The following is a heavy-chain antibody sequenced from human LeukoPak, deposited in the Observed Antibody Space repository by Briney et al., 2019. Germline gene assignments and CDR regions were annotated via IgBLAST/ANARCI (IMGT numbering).Heavy chain of an antibody. CDR1: GGTFSSYA. D-gene: IGHD2-15*01. J-gene: IGHJ3*02. V-gene: IGHV1-69*06. Sequence: SVKVSCKASGGTFSSYAISWVRQAPGQGLEWMGGIIPIFGTANYAQKFQGRVTITADKSTSTAYMELSSLRSEDTAVYYCARDIATRGGPDAFDIWGQGTMVTVSS. CDR2: IIPIFGTA. CDR3: ARDIATRGGPDAFDI.